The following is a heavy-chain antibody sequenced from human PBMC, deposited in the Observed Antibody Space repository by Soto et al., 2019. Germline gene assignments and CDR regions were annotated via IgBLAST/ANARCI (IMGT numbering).Heavy chain of an antibody. V-gene: IGHV3-7*04. J-gene: IGHJ4*02. CDR1: GFSFSNHW. D-gene: IGHD5-12*01. CDR3: ARGSGSLIDS. Sequence: EVQLVESGGGLVQPGGSLRLSCAASGFSFSNHWMNWVRQVPGKGLEWVAIIKEDGSEEHYVDSVKGRFTISRDNAKISLYLQMNSLRVEDTAVYYCARGSGSLIDSWGQGTLVTVSS. CDR2: IKEDGSEE.